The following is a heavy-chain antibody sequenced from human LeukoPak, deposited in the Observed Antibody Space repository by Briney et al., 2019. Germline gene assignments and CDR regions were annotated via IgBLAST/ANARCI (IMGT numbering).Heavy chain of an antibody. Sequence: GGSLRLSCAASGFAFSVYAMSWLRQPPGKGLEWVSTINANSGTTSYAASVRGRFTISRDNSKNSLYLQMNSLRDEDTAVYYCARDSRGSGYEVDYWGQGTLVTVSS. CDR3: ARDSRGSGYEVDY. D-gene: IGHD5-12*01. J-gene: IGHJ4*02. CDR1: GFAFSVYA. V-gene: IGHV3-23*01. CDR2: INANSGTT.